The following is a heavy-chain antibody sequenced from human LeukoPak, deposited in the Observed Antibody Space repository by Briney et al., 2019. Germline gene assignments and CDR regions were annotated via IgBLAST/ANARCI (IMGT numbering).Heavy chain of an antibody. J-gene: IGHJ4*02. CDR2: IIPIFGTA. D-gene: IGHD3-10*01. Sequence: ASVKVSCKASGGTFSSYAICWVRQAPGQGLEWMGGIIPIFGTANYAQKFQGRVTITTDESTSTAYMELSSLRSGDTAVYYCATPMVRGVIGDAFDYWGQGTLVTVSS. CDR3: ATPMVRGVIGDAFDY. V-gene: IGHV1-69*05. CDR1: GGTFSSYA.